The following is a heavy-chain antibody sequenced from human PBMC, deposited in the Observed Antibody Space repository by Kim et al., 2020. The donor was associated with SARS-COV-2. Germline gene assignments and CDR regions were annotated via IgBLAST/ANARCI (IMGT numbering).Heavy chain of an antibody. Sequence: SETLSLTCAVYSGSFSGYYWSWIRQPPGKGLEWIGEINHSGSTNYNPSLKSRVTISVDTSKNQFSLKLSSVTAADTAVYYCARGPIVSTYSSGWYPRISLEYFQHWGQGTLVTVSS. CDR3: ARGPIVSTYSSGWYPRISLEYFQH. CDR2: INHSGST. J-gene: IGHJ1*01. D-gene: IGHD6-19*01. V-gene: IGHV4-34*01. CDR1: SGSFSGYY.